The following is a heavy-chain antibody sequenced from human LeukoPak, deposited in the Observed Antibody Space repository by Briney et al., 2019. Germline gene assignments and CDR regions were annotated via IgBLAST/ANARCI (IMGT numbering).Heavy chain of an antibody. CDR2: ISSSGSTI. J-gene: IGHJ3*02. CDR3: AKDTVGSGPNGFDT. D-gene: IGHD3-10*01. Sequence: PGGSLRLSCAASGFTFSSYEMNWVRQAPGKGLEWVSYISSSGSTIYYADSVKGRFTISRDNAKNSLYLQMNSLRREDTALYYCAKDTVGSGPNGFDTWGQGTMVTVSS. V-gene: IGHV3-48*03. CDR1: GFTFSSYE.